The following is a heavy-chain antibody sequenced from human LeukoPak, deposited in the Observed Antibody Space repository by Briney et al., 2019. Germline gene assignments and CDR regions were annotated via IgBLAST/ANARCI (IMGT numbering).Heavy chain of an antibody. V-gene: IGHV4-39*01. CDR2: IYYSGST. D-gene: IGHD6-19*01. CDR1: GGSISSSSYY. J-gene: IGHJ4*02. Sequence: PSETLSLTCTVSGGSISSSSYYWGWIRQPPGKGLEWIGSIYYSGSTYYNPSLKSRVTISVDTSKNQFSLKLSSVTAANTAVYYCARLNRIAVAGTFHDYWGQGTLVTVSS. CDR3: ARLNRIAVAGTFHDY.